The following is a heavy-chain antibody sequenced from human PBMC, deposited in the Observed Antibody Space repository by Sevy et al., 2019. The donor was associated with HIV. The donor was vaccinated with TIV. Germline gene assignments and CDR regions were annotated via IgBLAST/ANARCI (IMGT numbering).Heavy chain of an antibody. CDR3: ARLSGYSSGWLWFDP. J-gene: IGHJ5*02. D-gene: IGHD6-19*01. Sequence: SETLSLTCTVSGGSISSSNYYWGWIRQPPGKGLEWIGSIYYSGSTYYNPSLKSRVTISVDTSKNQFSLKLSSVTAADAAVYYCARLSGYSSGWLWFDPWGQGTLVTVSS. CDR2: IYYSGST. CDR1: GGSISSSNYY. V-gene: IGHV4-39*01.